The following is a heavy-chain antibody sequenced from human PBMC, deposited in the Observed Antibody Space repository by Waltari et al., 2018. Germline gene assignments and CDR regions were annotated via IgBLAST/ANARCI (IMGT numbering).Heavy chain of an antibody. CDR1: GYFINTGCF. Sequence: QVQLQESGPGLVRPSETLSLTRDVSGYFINTGCFWGWIRQPPGKGLEWIGNIYHDGTTYYNPSLKHRLMISLDTSKNQFSLRLNFVDVADTAVYYCARQTLGYCTSAACRRLETWGQGILVTVSS. D-gene: IGHD2-2*03. CDR3: ARQTLGYCTSAACRRLET. J-gene: IGHJ5*02. V-gene: IGHV4-38-2*01. CDR2: IYHDGTT.